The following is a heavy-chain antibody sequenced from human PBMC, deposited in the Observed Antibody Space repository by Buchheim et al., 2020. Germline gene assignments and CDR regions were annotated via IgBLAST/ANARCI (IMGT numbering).Heavy chain of an antibody. V-gene: IGHV1-46*01. J-gene: IGHJ4*02. Sequence: QVQLVQSGAEVKKPGASVKVSCKASGYTFTSYYMHWVRQAPGQGLEWMGIINPSGGGTSHAQKFQGRVTMTRDTSTSTVYMELSSLRSEDTAVYYCARDLYSSSFSGLGFLQNWGQGTL. CDR2: INPSGGGT. CDR1: GYTFTSYY. CDR3: ARDLYSSSFSGLGFLQN. D-gene: IGHD6-13*01.